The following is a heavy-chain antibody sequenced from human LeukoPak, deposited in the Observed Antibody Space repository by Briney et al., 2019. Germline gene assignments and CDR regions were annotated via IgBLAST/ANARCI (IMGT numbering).Heavy chain of an antibody. CDR3: ARDHRLGAKGEAAFDI. CDR1: GGTFSSYA. CDR2: IISILGIA. J-gene: IGHJ3*02. Sequence: SVKVSCKASGGTFSSYAISWVRQAPGQGLEWIGRIISILGIANYAQKFQGRVTITADKSTSTAYMELSSLRADDTAVYYCARDHRLGAKGEAAFDIWGQGTMVTVSS. D-gene: IGHD1-26*01. V-gene: IGHV1-69*10.